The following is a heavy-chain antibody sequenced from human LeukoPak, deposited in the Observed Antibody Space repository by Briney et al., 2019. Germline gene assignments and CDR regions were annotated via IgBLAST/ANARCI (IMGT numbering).Heavy chain of an antibody. CDR2: ISRSGSTK. CDR1: GFTFSDYN. D-gene: IGHD1-26*01. Sequence: GGSLRLSCAASGFTFSDYNMRWIRQAPGKGLEWVSSISRSGSTKYYADSVKGRFTISRDNAKNSLFLQMNSLRAEDTAIYYCATKMLNSDQSKYRHFDFWGLGTLVTVSS. J-gene: IGHJ4*02. CDR3: ATKMLNSDQSKYRHFDF. V-gene: IGHV3-11*04.